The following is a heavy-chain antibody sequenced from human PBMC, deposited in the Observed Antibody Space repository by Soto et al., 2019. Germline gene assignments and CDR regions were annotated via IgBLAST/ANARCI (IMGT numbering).Heavy chain of an antibody. CDR1: GGSFSGYY. J-gene: IGHJ4*02. CDR2: INHSGST. CDR3: ARPSGYSYGPDPFDY. Sequence: QVQLQQWGAGLLKPSETLSLTCAVYGGSFSGYYWSWIRQPPGKGLEWIGGINHSGSTNYNPSLKSRVSISVDTSKNQFSLKLSSVTAADTAVYYCARPSGYSYGPDPFDYWGQGTLVTVSS. V-gene: IGHV4-34*01. D-gene: IGHD5-18*01.